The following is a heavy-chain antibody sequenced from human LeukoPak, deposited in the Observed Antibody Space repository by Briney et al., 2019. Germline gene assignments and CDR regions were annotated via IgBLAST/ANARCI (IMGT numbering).Heavy chain of an antibody. CDR3: ARPLVGTGYSSSWYFDS. D-gene: IGHD6-13*01. Sequence: GEPLKISCKGSGYSFTSYWIVWVRQMPGKGLEWMGIIYPGDSDTRYSPSFQGQVTISADTSITPAYLQWSSLKASDTAMYYCARPLVGTGYSSSWYFDSWGQGTLVTVSS. J-gene: IGHJ4*02. V-gene: IGHV5-51*01. CDR1: GYSFTSYW. CDR2: IYPGDSDT.